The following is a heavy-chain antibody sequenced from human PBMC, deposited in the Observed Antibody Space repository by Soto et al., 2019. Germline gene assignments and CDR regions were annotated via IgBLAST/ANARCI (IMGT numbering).Heavy chain of an antibody. D-gene: IGHD4-17*01. J-gene: IGHJ4*02. Sequence: QLQLQESGSGLVKPSQTLSLTCAVPGGSISSGGYSWSWIGQPPGKGLVWIGYICHSGSTYYNPSLKARVTVTVDRTTTQFSPKLSSVTAPDTAVYYWASGSVTTLHYWLQGTLITVSS. CDR1: GGSISSGGYS. V-gene: IGHV4-30-2*01. CDR2: ICHSGST. CDR3: ASGSVTTLHY.